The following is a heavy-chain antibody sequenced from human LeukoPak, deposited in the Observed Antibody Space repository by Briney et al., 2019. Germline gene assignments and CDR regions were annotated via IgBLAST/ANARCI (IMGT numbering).Heavy chain of an antibody. J-gene: IGHJ4*02. Sequence: SETLSLTCTVAGGSISSYYWSWIRQPPGKGLEWIGYIYYSGSTNQNPSLRSRVTMSVDTSKNQFSLKLSSVTAADTAVYYCARQAGYYYDSSGYYPFDYWGQGTLVTVSS. D-gene: IGHD3-22*01. CDR3: ARQAGYYYDSSGYYPFDY. CDR2: IYYSGST. CDR1: GGSISSYY. V-gene: IGHV4-59*08.